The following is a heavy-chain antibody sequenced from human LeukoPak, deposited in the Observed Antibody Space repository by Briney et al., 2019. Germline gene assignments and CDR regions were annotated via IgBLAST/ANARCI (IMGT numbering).Heavy chain of an antibody. V-gene: IGHV4-34*01. CDR1: GGSFSGYY. Sequence: SETLSLTCAVYGGSFSGYYWSWIRQPPGKGLEWIGEINHSGSTKNNPSLKSRVTISVDTSKNQFSLKLSSVTAADTAVYYCARRVGRNFGERAYYYNYMDVWGKGTTVTISS. CDR2: INHSGST. D-gene: IGHD3-10*01. J-gene: IGHJ6*03. CDR3: ARRVGRNFGERAYYYNYMDV.